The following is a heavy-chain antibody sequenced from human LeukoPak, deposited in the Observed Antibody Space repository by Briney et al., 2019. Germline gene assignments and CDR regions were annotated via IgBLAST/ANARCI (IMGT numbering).Heavy chain of an antibody. D-gene: IGHD2-15*01. CDR1: GFTFSSYG. J-gene: IGHJ4*02. CDR3: ARDSGGGSCFYFDN. CDR2: IYSDGNKN. V-gene: IGHV3-33*08. Sequence: GGSLRLSCAASGFTFSSYGMHWVRQAPGKGLGWLAVIYSDGNKNYYADSVKGRFTISRDNSKDTLYLQVNSLRAEDTAVYHCARDSGGGSCFYFDNWGLGTLVTVSS.